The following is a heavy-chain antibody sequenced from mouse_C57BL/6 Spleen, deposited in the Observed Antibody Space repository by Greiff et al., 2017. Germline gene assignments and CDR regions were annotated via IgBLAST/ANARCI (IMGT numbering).Heavy chain of an antibody. CDR2: IHPSDSYT. CDR3: ERTDEGYYFDD. CDR1: GYTFTSYW. J-gene: IGHJ2*01. V-gene: IGHV1-69*01. D-gene: IGHD3-2*02. Sequence: VQLQQPGAELVMPGASVKLSCKASGYTFTSYWMHWVKQRPGQGLEWIGEIHPSDSYTNYNQKFKGKSTLTVDKSSSTAYMQLSCLPSDDSEVYYCERTDEGYYFDDWGKGTTLTVSS.